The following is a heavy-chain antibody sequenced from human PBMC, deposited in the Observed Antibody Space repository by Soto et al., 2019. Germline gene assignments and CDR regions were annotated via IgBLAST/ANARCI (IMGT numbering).Heavy chain of an antibody. CDR1: GGSMRNYF. D-gene: IGHD6-13*01. CDR3: AAGEASSRNLAPYYLDF. Sequence: SETLSLTCTVSGGSMRNYFCTWIRQPPGKGLEWIGYIHYSGTTSFFPSYNPSLRSRVTISEDTSKNQFSLKLLSVTTADTAVYFCAAGEASSRNLAPYYLDFWGQGTLVTVSS. J-gene: IGHJ4*02. V-gene: IGHV4-59*01. CDR2: IHYSGTT.